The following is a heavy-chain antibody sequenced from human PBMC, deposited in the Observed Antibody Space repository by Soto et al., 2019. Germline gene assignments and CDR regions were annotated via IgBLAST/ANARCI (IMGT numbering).Heavy chain of an antibody. CDR2: ISGTGGST. J-gene: IGHJ5*02. D-gene: IGHD5-12*01. V-gene: IGHV3-23*01. Sequence: EVQLLESGGGLIQPGGSLRLSCAASGFSFKSYAMSWVRQAPGTGLMWVSIISGTGGSTFYADSVKGRFTISRDRSNYAGSLLLNSLRAEYTAIYYGAKQSSPDGWLDPWGHGTLVTFSS. CDR1: GFSFKSYA. CDR3: AKQSSPDGWLDP.